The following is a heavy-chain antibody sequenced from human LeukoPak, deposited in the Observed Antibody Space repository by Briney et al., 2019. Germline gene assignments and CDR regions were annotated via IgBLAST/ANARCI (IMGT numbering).Heavy chain of an antibody. J-gene: IGHJ4*02. D-gene: IGHD6-19*01. CDR3: ARDWRQWLIGEYFDY. Sequence: SETLSLTCTVSGGSISSSSYYWGWIRQPPGKGLEWIGSIYYSGTTYYNPSLKSRVTTSVDTSKNQFSLRLSSVTAADTAVYYCARDWRQWLIGEYFDYWGQGTLVTVSS. CDR2: IYYSGTT. V-gene: IGHV4-39*07. CDR1: GGSISSSSYY.